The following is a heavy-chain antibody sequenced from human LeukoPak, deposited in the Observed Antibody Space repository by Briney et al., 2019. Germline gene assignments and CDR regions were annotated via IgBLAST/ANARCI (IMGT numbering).Heavy chain of an antibody. Sequence: SETLSLTCTVSGGSISSYYWSWIRQPPGKALEWIGYIYYSGSTNYNPSLKSRVTISVDTSKNQFSLKLSSVTAADTAVYYCARSPYYYDSSGYYGYRVGYFDYWGQGTLVTVSS. D-gene: IGHD3-22*01. V-gene: IGHV4-59*01. J-gene: IGHJ4*02. CDR3: ARSPYYYDSSGYYGYRVGYFDY. CDR2: IYYSGST. CDR1: GGSISSYY.